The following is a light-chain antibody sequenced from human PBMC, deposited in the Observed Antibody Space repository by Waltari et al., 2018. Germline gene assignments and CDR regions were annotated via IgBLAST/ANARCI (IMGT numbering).Light chain of an antibody. CDR1: ALPKQY. CDR2: KDE. J-gene: IGLJ1*01. V-gene: IGLV3-25*03. CDR3: QSADSTGTYYV. Sequence: SYELTQPPSVSVSPGQTARITCSGDALPKQYVYWYQQKPGQAPVLFLYKDEERPSGIPERFSGSSSGTTATLTISGVQAEDEADYYCQSADSTGTYYVFAAGTKVNVL.